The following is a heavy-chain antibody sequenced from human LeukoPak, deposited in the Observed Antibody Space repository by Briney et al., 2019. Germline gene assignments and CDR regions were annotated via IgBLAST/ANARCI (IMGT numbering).Heavy chain of an antibody. V-gene: IGHV1-58*02. J-gene: IGHJ1*01. D-gene: IGHD1/OR15-1a*01. CDR3: AAGTTGRPEYFQH. CDR1: GFTFTSSA. Sequence: SVTVSCKASGFTFTSSAMQWVRQARGQGLEWIGWIVVGSGNRNYEKKFQERVSITRDMSTGTAYMELSSLRSEDTAVYFCAAGTTGRPEYFQHWGQGTLVTVSS. CDR2: IVVGSGNR.